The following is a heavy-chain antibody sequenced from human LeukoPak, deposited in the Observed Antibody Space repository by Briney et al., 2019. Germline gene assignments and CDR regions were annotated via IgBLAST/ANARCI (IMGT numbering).Heavy chain of an antibody. CDR3: AKDYSGSYDALDY. V-gene: IGHV3-23*01. CDR1: GFTFCTFA. Sequence: PGGSLSLSCAASGFTFCTFAWSWVRQAQGKGLEWVSTISGSGGRTYYADSVKDRFTISRDKSKNTLNLQMNRLRAEDTAAYNCAKDYSGSYDALDYWGQGNLVTFSS. CDR2: ISGSGGRT. D-gene: IGHD1-26*01. J-gene: IGHJ4*02.